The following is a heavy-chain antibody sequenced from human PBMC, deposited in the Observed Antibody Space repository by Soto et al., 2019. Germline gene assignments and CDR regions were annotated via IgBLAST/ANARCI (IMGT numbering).Heavy chain of an antibody. CDR3: AKLASGSYYTVVD. V-gene: IGHV3-23*01. CDR1: AFTFSSYA. CDR2: ISNSGGTT. D-gene: IGHD3-10*01. J-gene: IGHJ4*02. Sequence: GSLRLSCAASAFTFSSYAMSWVRQAPGKGLEWVSFISNSGGTTYYADSVRGRFTISRDNSKNTLFLQMNSLRVEDTAVYYCAKLASGSYYTVVDSGQGTLVTVSS.